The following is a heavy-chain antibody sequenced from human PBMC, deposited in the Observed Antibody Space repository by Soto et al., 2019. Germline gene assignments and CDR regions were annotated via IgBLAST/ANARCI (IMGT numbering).Heavy chain of an antibody. CDR2: IYYSGST. Sequence: SETLSLTCPVSGGSISSYYWSWIRQPPGKGLEWIGYIYYSGSTNYNPSLKSRVTISVDTAKNQYSLKLSSVTAADSAVYYCARGTVADYVDYWGQGTLVTVSS. D-gene: IGHD3-10*01. CDR3: ARGTVADYVDY. V-gene: IGHV4-59*01. J-gene: IGHJ4*02. CDR1: GGSISSYY.